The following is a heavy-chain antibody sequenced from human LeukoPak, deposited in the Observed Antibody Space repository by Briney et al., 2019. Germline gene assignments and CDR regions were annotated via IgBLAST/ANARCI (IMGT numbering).Heavy chain of an antibody. CDR3: AKDPQLVTSYYYYMDV. D-gene: IGHD1-1*01. CDR2: IRFDGSNE. Sequence: GWSLRLSCAASGFTFTNYGMHWVRQAPGKGLEWVAFIRFDGSNEYCADSVKGRFTISRDNSKNTLYLQMNSLRAEDTAVYYCAKDPQLVTSYYYYMDVWGKGTPVTASS. V-gene: IGHV3-30*02. CDR1: GFTFTNYG. J-gene: IGHJ6*03.